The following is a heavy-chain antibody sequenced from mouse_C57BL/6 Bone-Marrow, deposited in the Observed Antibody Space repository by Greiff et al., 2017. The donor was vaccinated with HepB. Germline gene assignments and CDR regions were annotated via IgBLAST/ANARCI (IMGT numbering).Heavy chain of an antibody. J-gene: IGHJ1*03. V-gene: IGHV1-80*01. CDR1: GYAFSSYW. Sequence: VQLVESGAELVKPGASVKISCKASGYAFSSYWMNWVKQRPGKSLEWIGQIYPGDGDTNYNGKFKGKATLTADKSSSTAYMQLSSLTSEDSAVYFCARGATVVAPNWYFDVWGTGTTVTVSS. CDR3: ARGATVVAPNWYFDV. CDR2: IYPGDGDT. D-gene: IGHD1-1*01.